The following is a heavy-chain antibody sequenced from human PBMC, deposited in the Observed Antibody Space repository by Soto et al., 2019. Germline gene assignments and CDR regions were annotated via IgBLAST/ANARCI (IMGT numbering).Heavy chain of an antibody. Sequence: PSETLSLTCAVYGGSFSCYYWSWIRQPPGKGLEWIGEINHSGSTNYNPSLKSRVTISVDTSKNQFSLKLSSVTAADTAVYYCARGEITIFGVVIIEGRAFDYWGQGTLVTVSS. V-gene: IGHV4-34*01. D-gene: IGHD3-3*01. CDR1: GGSFSCYY. CDR2: INHSGST. CDR3: ARGEITIFGVVIIEGRAFDY. J-gene: IGHJ4*02.